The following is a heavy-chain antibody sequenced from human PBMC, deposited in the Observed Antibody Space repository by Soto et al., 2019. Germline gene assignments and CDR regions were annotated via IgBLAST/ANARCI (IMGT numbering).Heavy chain of an antibody. CDR2: ISYDGSNK. CDR1: GFTFSSYA. V-gene: IGHV3-30-3*01. D-gene: IGHD3-10*01. J-gene: IGHJ6*02. CDR3: GGEYYYYGMDV. Sequence: LRLSCAASGFTFSSYAMHWVRQAPGKGLEWVAVISYDGSNKYYADSVKGRFTISRDNSKNTLYLQMNSLRAEDTAVYYCGGEYYYYGMDVWGQGTTVTVSS.